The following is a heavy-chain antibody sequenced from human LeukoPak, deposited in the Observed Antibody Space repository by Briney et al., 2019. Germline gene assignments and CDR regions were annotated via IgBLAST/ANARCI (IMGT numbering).Heavy chain of an antibody. J-gene: IGHJ5*02. D-gene: IGHD6-13*01. CDR3: ARQSGYSSSFWFDP. V-gene: IGHV4-39*01. Sequence: SETLSLTCTVSGGSISSSSYYWGWIRQPPGKGLEWIGSIYYSGSTYYNPSLKSRVTISVDTSTNQFSLKLSSVTAADTAVYYCARQSGYSSSFWFDPWGQGTLVTVSS. CDR2: IYYSGST. CDR1: GGSISSSSYY.